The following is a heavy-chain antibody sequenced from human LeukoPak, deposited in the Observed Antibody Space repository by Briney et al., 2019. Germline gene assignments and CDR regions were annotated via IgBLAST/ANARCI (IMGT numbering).Heavy chain of an antibody. Sequence: PGGSLRLSCAASGFTFSSYAMSWVRQAPGKGLEWVSAISGSGGSTYYADSVKGRFTISRDNSKNTLYLQVNSLRAEDTAVYYCAKEYIVVVTATYDYWGQGTLVTVSS. D-gene: IGHD2-21*02. CDR2: ISGSGGST. J-gene: IGHJ4*02. V-gene: IGHV3-23*01. CDR1: GFTFSSYA. CDR3: AKEYIVVVTATYDY.